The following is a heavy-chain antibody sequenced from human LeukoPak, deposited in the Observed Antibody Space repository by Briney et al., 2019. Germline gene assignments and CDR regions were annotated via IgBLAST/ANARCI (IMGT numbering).Heavy chain of an antibody. CDR1: GFAVSSNY. J-gene: IGHJ6*02. V-gene: IGHV3-66*01. D-gene: IGHD2-21*02. CDR3: ARERDGYCGGDCYYYYGMDV. Sequence: GGSLRLSCTASGFAVSSNYINWVRQAPGKGLEWVSVIHSGGNTYYAHSVKDRFTISRDNSKNTVYLQMNSLRAEDTALYYCARERDGYCGGDCYYYYGMDVWGQGTTVTVSS. CDR2: IHSGGNT.